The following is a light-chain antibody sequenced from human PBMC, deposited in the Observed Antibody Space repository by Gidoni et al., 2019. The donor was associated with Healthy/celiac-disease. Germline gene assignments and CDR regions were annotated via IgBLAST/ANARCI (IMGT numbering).Light chain of an antibody. J-gene: IGKJ1*01. CDR3: QHGCRTPQT. CDR2: AAS. V-gene: IGKV1-39*01. Sequence: DIQMTQSPSSLSAAVGDRVTITCRASQSISSYLNWYQQKPEKAPKLLFYAASSLQSGVPSLFSGSASGKYITLTISRQQPEDFATYYYQHGCRTPQTFGQGTKVEIK. CDR1: QSISSY.